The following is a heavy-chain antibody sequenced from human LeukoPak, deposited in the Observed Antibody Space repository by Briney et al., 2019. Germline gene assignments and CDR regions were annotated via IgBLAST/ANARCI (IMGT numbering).Heavy chain of an antibody. CDR2: INTNTGNP. J-gene: IGHJ3*02. CDR3: ARDLGIGQQLVRAFDI. CDR1: GYIFTNYA. V-gene: IGHV7-4-1*02. Sequence: ASVKVSCKASGYIFTNYAMNWVRQAPGQGLEWMGWINTNTGNPTYAQGFTGRFVFSLDTSVSTAYLQISSLKAEDTAVYYCARDLGIGQQLVRAFDIWGQGTMVTVSS. D-gene: IGHD6-13*01.